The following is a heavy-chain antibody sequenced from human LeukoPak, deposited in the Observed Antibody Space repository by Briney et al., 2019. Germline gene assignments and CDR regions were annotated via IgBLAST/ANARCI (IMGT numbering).Heavy chain of an antibody. J-gene: IGHJ4*02. D-gene: IGHD1-26*01. CDR2: ISYSGST. CDR1: GGSISSGGYY. V-gene: IGHV4-31*03. CDR3: ARAPSIVGASHFDY. Sequence: PSQTLSLTCTVSGGSISSGGYYWSWIRQHPGKGLEWIGYISYSGSTYYNPSLKSRVTISVDTSKNQFSLKLSSVAAADTAVYYCARAPSIVGASHFDYWGQGTLVTVSS.